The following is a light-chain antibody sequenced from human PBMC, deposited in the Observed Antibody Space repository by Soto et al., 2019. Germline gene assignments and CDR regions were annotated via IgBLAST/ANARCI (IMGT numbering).Light chain of an antibody. CDR1: QTISDF. V-gene: IGKV1-39*01. Sequence: DIQMTQSPSSLSASIGDRVTITCRASQTISDFLNWYQHKPGKAPKLLIYAASSLQGGVPSRFSGSGSGTNFTLTISGLQPEDFVTYFCQQSFSTPRTFGQGTKVEIK. CDR3: QQSFSTPRT. CDR2: AAS. J-gene: IGKJ1*01.